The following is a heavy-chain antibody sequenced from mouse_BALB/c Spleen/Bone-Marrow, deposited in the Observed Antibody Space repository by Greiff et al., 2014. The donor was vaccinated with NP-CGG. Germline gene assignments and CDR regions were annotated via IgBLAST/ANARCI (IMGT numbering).Heavy chain of an antibody. D-gene: IGHD2-4*01. V-gene: IGHV5-6*01. CDR2: ISSGGSYT. J-gene: IGHJ3*01. CDR3: ARPYDFGAWFAY. Sequence: DVQLVESGGDLVKPGGSLKLSCAASGFTFSSYGMSWVRQTPDKRLEWVATISSGGSYTYYPDSVKGRFTISRDNAKNTLYLQMSSLKSEDTAIYYCARPYDFGAWFAYWGQGTLVTVSA. CDR1: GFTFSSYG.